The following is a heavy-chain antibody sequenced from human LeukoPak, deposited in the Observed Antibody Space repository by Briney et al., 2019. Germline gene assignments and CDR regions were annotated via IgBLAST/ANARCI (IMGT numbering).Heavy chain of an antibody. V-gene: IGHV3-23*01. CDR2: IRTSGDST. CDR1: GFSFSSYD. J-gene: IGHJ4*02. D-gene: IGHD3-22*01. CDR3: AKGLFDSSGYSEHFDY. Sequence: GGSLRLSCAASGFSFSSYDMSWVRQAPGKGLEWVSGIRTSGDSTYYADSVKGRFTISRDNSRDTLNLQMNSLRAEDTAVYYCAKGLFDSSGYSEHFDYWGQGTQVAVSS.